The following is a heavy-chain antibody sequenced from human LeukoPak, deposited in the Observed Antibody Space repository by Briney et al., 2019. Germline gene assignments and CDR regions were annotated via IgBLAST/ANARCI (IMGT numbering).Heavy chain of an antibody. CDR2: INAGNGNT. D-gene: IGHD5-18*01. CDR1: GYTFTSYA. J-gene: IGHJ4*02. Sequence: RASAKVSCKASGYTFTSYAMHWVRQAPGQRLEWMGWINAGNGNTKYSQKLQGRVTMTTDTSTSTAYMELRSLRSDDTAVYYCASAPRRGYSYGPGDPHFDYWGQGTLVTVSS. CDR3: ASAPRRGYSYGPGDPHFDY. V-gene: IGHV1-3*01.